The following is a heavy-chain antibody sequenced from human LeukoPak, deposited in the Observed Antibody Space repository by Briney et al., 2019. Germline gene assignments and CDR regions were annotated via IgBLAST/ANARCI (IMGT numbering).Heavy chain of an antibody. Sequence: ASVKVSCKASGYNFYGYFIHWVRQAPGLGLEWMGWINPNSGGTNYAQQFQGRVTVTRDTSISTAYMELSRLRSDDTAVYYCARVISGYVLSFDIWGQGTMVTVSS. CDR1: GYNFYGYF. J-gene: IGHJ3*02. CDR2: INPNSGGT. D-gene: IGHD5-12*01. V-gene: IGHV1-2*02. CDR3: ARVISGYVLSFDI.